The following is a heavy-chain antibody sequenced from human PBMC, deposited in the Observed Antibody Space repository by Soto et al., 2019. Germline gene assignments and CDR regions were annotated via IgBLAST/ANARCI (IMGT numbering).Heavy chain of an antibody. CDR2: IYPSGST. CDR1: DGSIISSIYY. J-gene: IGHJ4*02. D-gene: IGHD5-12*01. Sequence: ASETLSLTCNVSDGSIISSIYYCCCIRQPPGKGLEWIGHIYPSGSTSYNPSLRSRVTMSLDTSSNQIFLNLTSVTAADTAVFYCVRGRSYSVYDFWGPGTLVTVSS. V-gene: IGHV4-61*05. CDR3: VRGRSYSVYDF.